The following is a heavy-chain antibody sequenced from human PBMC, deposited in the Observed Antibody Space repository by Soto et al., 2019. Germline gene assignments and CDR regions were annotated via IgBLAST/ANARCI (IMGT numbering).Heavy chain of an antibody. CDR2: IYATGHT. CDR1: GASISGFY. CDR3: ARSPQYSSGWNGGFDY. J-gene: IGHJ4*02. D-gene: IGHD6-19*01. V-gene: IGHV4-4*07. Sequence: SETLSLTCTVSGASISGFYWSWIRKSAGKGLEWIGRIYATGHTNYNPSLRGRATISVDTSKNQFSLKLSSVTAADTAVYYCARSPQYSSGWNGGFDYWGQGTLVTVSS.